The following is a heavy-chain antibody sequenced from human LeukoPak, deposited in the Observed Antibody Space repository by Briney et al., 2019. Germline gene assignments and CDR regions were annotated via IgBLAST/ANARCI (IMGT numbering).Heavy chain of an antibody. Sequence: PGGSLRLSCAASGFPFSEYSMNWVRRAPGKGLEWVSSIDSSSTIYYADSVKGRFTISRDNSKNTLYLQMNSLRAEDTAVYYCAKVETAAAATLRGFDYWGQGTLVTVSS. V-gene: IGHV3-69-1*01. CDR3: AKVETAAAATLRGFDY. J-gene: IGHJ4*02. CDR2: IDSSSTI. CDR1: GFPFSEYS. D-gene: IGHD6-13*01.